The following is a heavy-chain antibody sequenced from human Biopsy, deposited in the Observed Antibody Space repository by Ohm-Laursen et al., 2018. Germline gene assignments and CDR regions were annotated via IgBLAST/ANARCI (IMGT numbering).Heavy chain of an antibody. CDR2: INAKTGDT. D-gene: IGHD3-22*01. Sequence: GPSVKVSCKASGYPFTGYHVHWVRQAPGQGLEWMGWINAKTGDTNYAQKFQGRVTMTRDTSISTAYVDLSSLRSGDTAVYYCTRGGYYYDSLAYYYWFDPWGQGTLVTVSS. CDR1: GYPFTGYH. CDR3: TRGGYYYDSLAYYYWFDP. J-gene: IGHJ5*02. V-gene: IGHV1-2*02.